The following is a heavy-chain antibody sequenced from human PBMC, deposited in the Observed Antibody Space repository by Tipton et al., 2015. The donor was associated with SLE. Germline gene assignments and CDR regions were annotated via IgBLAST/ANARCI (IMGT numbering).Heavy chain of an antibody. D-gene: IGHD6-13*01. CDR3: ARGEAAAAEPYYFDY. Sequence: TLSLTCTVSGVSISSYYWSWIRQPPGKGLEWIGYIYYSGNTNYNPSLKNRVTISVDTSKTQFSLKLSSVTAADTAVYYCARGEAAAAEPYYFDYWGQGTLVTVSS. CDR2: IYYSGNT. J-gene: IGHJ4*02. CDR1: GVSISSYY. V-gene: IGHV4-59*01.